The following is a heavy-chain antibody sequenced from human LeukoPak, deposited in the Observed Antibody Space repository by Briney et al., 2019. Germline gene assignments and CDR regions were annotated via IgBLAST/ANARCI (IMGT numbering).Heavy chain of an antibody. CDR2: ISNTGST. J-gene: IGHJ5*02. CDR1: GGSMTSGGDF. D-gene: IGHD2-15*01. CDR3: ARGHRGYCGGGNCATVHWFDP. V-gene: IGHV4-31*03. Sequence: SETLSLTCTVSGGSMTSGGDFWSWIRRHPEKGLEWIGYISNTGSTYYIPSLKSRVTMSLDTSKNQFSLKLRSVTAADTAVYHCARGHRGYCGGGNCATVHWFDPWGQGTRVTVSS.